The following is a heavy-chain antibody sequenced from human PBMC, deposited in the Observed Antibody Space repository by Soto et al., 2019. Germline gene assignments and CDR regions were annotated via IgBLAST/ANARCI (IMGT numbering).Heavy chain of an antibody. Sequence: GASVKVSCKASGYTFTSYGISWVRQAPGQGLEWMGWISAYNGNTNYAKNVQGRVTLTIDRSTTTAYMELTSLTSDDTAMYYCARDLGGGEDIWGQGTMVTV. D-gene: IGHD3-16*01. V-gene: IGHV1-18*01. CDR2: ISAYNGNT. J-gene: IGHJ3*02. CDR1: GYTFTSYG. CDR3: ARDLGGGEDI.